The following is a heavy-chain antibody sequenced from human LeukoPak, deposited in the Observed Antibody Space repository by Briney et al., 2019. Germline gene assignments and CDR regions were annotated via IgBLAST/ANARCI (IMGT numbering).Heavy chain of an antibody. Sequence: PSETLSLTCTVSGGSISSGGYYWSWIRQPPGKGLEWIGYIYYSGSTNYNPSLKSRVTISVDTSKNQFSLKLSSVTAADTAVYYCARYYDFWSGLDYWGQGTLVTVSS. D-gene: IGHD3-3*01. CDR3: ARYYDFWSGLDY. J-gene: IGHJ4*02. CDR1: GGSISSGGYY. V-gene: IGHV4-61*08. CDR2: IYYSGST.